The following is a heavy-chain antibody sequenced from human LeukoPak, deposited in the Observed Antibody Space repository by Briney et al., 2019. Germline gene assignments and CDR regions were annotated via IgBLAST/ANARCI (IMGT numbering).Heavy chain of an antibody. CDR3: ASLDSSGYYPYYYYYMDV. V-gene: IGHV3-21*01. CDR2: ISSSSSYI. CDR1: GFTFSSYS. Sequence: GGSLRLSCAASGFTFSSYSVNWVRQAPGKGLEWVSSISSSSSYIYYADSVKGRFTISRDNAKKSLYLQMNSLRAEDTAVYYCASLDSSGYYPYYYYYMDVWGKGTTVTVSS. D-gene: IGHD3-22*01. J-gene: IGHJ6*03.